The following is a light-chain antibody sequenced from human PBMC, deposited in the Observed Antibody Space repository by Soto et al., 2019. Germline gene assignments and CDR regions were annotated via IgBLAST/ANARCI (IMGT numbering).Light chain of an antibody. CDR3: SSYTSSSTNV. CDR2: DVS. J-gene: IGLJ1*01. Sequence: QSVLTQPASVSGSPGQSITISCTGTSSDVGGYNYVSWYQQHPGKAPELMIYDVSNRPSGVSNRFSGSKSGNTASLTISGLQAEDEADYYCSSYTSSSTNVFGTGTKVTVL. V-gene: IGLV2-14*01. CDR1: SSDVGGYNY.